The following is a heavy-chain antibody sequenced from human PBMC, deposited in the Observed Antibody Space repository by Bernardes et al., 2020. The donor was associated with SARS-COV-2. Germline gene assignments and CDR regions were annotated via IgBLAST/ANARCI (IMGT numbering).Heavy chain of an antibody. J-gene: IGHJ3*02. CDR1: GHTLTELS. CDR3: TTVPYDDSGFYYPPFDI. D-gene: IGHD3-22*01. V-gene: IGHV1-24*01. CDR2: FTPEDGET. Sequence: DAVKDSCKVSGHTLTELSMHWVRQAPGKGLEWMGGFTPEDGETFYAQKFQGRVTMTEDPSTDIAYVELSSLRSEDTAVYYCTTVPYDDSGFYYPPFDIWGQGTMVTVSS.